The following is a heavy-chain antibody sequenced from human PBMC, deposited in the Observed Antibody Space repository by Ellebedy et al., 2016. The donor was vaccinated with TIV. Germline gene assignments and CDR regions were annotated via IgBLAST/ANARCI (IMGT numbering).Heavy chain of an antibody. V-gene: IGHV4-59*12. CDR3: ARAKRGGIVVVTLYNWFDP. CDR2: IYYSGST. D-gene: IGHD3-22*01. J-gene: IGHJ5*02. CDR1: GGSISSYY. Sequence: MPSETLSLTCTVSGGSISSYYWSWIRQPPGKGLEWIGYIYYSGSTNYNPSLKSRVTISVDTSKNQFSLKLSSVTAADTALYYCARAKRGGIVVVTLYNWFDPWGQGTLVTVSS.